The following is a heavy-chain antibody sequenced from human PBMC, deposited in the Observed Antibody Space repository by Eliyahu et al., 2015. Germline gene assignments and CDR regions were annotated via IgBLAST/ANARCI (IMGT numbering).Heavy chain of an antibody. V-gene: IGHV4-34*01. D-gene: IGHD3-22*01. CDR1: GGSFSGYY. Sequence: QVQLHQWGAGLLKPSETLSLTCAVYGGSFSGYYWSWIRQPPGKGLEWIGEIDHSGSTNYNPPLKSRVTMSVDTSKNQFSLKLSSVTAADTAVYFCARVHDSSGNDRSAYLYYWGRGTRVTVSS. CDR2: IDHSGST. J-gene: IGHJ4*02. CDR3: ARVHDSSGNDRSAYLYY.